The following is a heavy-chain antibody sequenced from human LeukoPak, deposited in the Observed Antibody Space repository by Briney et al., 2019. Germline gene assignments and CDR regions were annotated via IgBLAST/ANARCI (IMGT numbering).Heavy chain of an antibody. D-gene: IGHD2-2*02. CDR2: INHSGST. CDR3: ARGRGYCSSTSCYKAPTYYYYYYGMDV. Sequence: SETLSFTCAVYGGSFSGYYWSWIRQPPGKGLEWIGEINHSGSTNYNPSLKSRVTISVDTSKNQFSLKLSSVTAADTAVYYCARGRGYCSSTSCYKAPTYYYYYYGMDVWGQGTTVTVSS. CDR1: GGSFSGYY. J-gene: IGHJ6*02. V-gene: IGHV4-34*01.